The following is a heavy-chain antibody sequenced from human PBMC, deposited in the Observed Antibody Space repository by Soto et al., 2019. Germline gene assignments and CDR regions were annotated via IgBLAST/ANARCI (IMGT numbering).Heavy chain of an antibody. CDR2: IYAGNGNT. V-gene: IGHV1-3*01. Sequence: QVQLVQSGAEMKKPGASVKVSCKASGYTFTNYAMHWVRQAPGQSLEWMGWIYAGNGNTKYSQKLQVRLSIDRDTSASTASMEMSSLRSEGTAVYYCARNGILGSDVFGHFDYWGQGTLVTVSS. CDR3: ARNGILGSDVFGHFDY. CDR1: GYTFTNYA. D-gene: IGHD3-10*02. J-gene: IGHJ4*02.